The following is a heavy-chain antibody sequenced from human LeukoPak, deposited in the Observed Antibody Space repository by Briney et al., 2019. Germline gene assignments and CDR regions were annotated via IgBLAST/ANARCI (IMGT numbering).Heavy chain of an antibody. CDR3: ARGGVVTKYYFDS. CDR1: GGSISPLY. V-gene: IGHV4-59*11. D-gene: IGHD2-2*01. Sequence: SETLSLTCTVSGGSISPLYWSWIRQAPGKGLEFIGYIYYSGTTNYNPSLKSRVTLSVDTSKNQFSLKLSSVTAADTAVYYCARGGVVTKYYFDSWGQGTLVTVSS. J-gene: IGHJ4*02. CDR2: IYYSGTT.